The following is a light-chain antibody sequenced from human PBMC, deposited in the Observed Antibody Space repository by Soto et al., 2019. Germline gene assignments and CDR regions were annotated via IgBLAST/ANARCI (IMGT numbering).Light chain of an antibody. CDR3: QHYGGSPPLI. Sequence: EMVLTQSPGTLSLSPGERATLSRWASQSVKSSYLAWYQQKPGQAPTLLIYGASSRAAGVPDRFTGSGSGTYFTLTISRLEPEDFALYYCQHYGGSPPLIFGGGAKVELK. CDR2: GAS. CDR1: QSVKSSY. J-gene: IGKJ4*01. V-gene: IGKV3-20*01.